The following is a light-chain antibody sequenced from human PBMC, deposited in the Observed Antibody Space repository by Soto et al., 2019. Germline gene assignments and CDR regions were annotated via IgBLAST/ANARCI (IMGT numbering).Light chain of an antibody. CDR2: SAS. CDR3: QQYDNWPRT. CDR1: QSVNIY. Sequence: EIVMTQSPATLPVSPGERATLSFRASQSVNIYLAWYQQKPGQAPRLLIYSASTRAIGIPARFSGSGSGTEFTLTISSLQSEDFAVYYCQQYDNWPRTFGQGTKVDI. J-gene: IGKJ1*01. V-gene: IGKV3-15*01.